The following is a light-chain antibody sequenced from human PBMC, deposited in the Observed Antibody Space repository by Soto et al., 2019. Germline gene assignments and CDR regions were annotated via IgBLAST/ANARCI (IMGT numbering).Light chain of an antibody. J-gene: IGKJ1*01. V-gene: IGKV3-11*01. CDR2: DAS. Sequence: EIVLTQSPASLSLSPGEKATLSCRASQSVGRDLAWYQQKPGQAPRLFIYDASNRATGIPARFSGSGSGTDFTLTSSNLDPEDFAFYYCQQRFNWWTGGQGTKVEIK. CDR1: QSVGRD. CDR3: QQRFNWWT.